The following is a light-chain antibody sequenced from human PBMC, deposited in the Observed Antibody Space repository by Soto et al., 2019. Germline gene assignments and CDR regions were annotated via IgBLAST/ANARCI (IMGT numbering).Light chain of an antibody. CDR1: SSDVGGYNY. CDR2: EVS. CDR3: SSYTASSTLL. J-gene: IGLJ1*01. V-gene: IGLV2-14*03. Sequence: QSVLTQPASVSGSPGQSITISCTGTSSDVGGYNYVSWSQQHPGKAPKLLISEVSNRPSGVSNRFSGSKSGNTASLTISGLQADDEDDYYCSSYTASSTLLFGTGTKLTVL.